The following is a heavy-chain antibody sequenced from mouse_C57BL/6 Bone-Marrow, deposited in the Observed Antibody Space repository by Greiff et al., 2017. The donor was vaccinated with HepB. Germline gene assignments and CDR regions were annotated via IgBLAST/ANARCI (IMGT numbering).Heavy chain of an antibody. J-gene: IGHJ4*01. D-gene: IGHD1-1*01. Sequence: VQLQQSGAELVRPGASVKLSCTASGFNIKDDYMHWVKQRPEQGLEWIGWIDPENGDTEYASKFQGKATITADPSSNTAYLQLSSLTSEDTAVYYCTTDYGSSFYAMDYWGQGTSVTVSS. CDR3: TTDYGSSFYAMDY. CDR2: IDPENGDT. V-gene: IGHV14-4*01. CDR1: GFNIKDDY.